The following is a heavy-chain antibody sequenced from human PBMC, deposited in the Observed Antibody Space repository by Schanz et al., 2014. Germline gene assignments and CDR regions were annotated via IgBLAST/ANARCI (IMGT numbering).Heavy chain of an antibody. CDR1: EFTFSTDA. CDR2: ISASGGDT. Sequence: VHLLESGGGLVEPGGSLRLSCAASEFTFSTDAMSWVRQAPGKGLEWLSVISASGGDTYYADSVKGRFTISRDNAKNSLYLEMNSLRAEDTALYYCARDRRNADLDYWGQGTLXTVSS. J-gene: IGHJ4*02. V-gene: IGHV3-23*01. CDR3: ARDRRNADLDY. D-gene: IGHD1-1*01.